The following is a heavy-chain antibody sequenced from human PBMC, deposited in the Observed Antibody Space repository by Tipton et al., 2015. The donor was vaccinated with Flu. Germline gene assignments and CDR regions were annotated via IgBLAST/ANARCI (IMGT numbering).Heavy chain of an antibody. D-gene: IGHD3-3*01. Sequence: TLSLTCTVSGGSVSSGSYYWSWIRQPPGKGLEWTGYIYYSGSTNYNPSLKSRVTISVDTSKNQFSLKLSSVTAADTAVYYCARGDFWSGYYVDYWGQGTLVTVSS. CDR3: ARGDFWSGYYVDY. CDR2: IYYSGST. V-gene: IGHV4-61*01. CDR1: GGSVSSGSYY. J-gene: IGHJ4*02.